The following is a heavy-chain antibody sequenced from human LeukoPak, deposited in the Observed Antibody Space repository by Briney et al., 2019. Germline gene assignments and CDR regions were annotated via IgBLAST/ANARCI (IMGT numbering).Heavy chain of an antibody. V-gene: IGHV3-11*06. CDR3: ASIDSNDAFDV. CDR1: GFTFSDYY. CDR2: ISSSSSYT. Sequence: GGSLRLSCAASGFTFSDYYMGWIRQAPGKGLEWVSYISSSSSYTNYADSVKGRFTISRDNAKNSLYLQMNSLRAEDTAVYYCASIDSNDAFDVWGQGTMVTVSS. D-gene: IGHD3-9*01. J-gene: IGHJ3*01.